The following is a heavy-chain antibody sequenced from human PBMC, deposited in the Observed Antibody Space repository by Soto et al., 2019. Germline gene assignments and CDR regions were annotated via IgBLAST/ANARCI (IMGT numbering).Heavy chain of an antibody. V-gene: IGHV3-30*18. CDR2: ISYDGSSK. CDR1: GCTFSSDG. Sequence: PGGSLRLSCAASGCTFSSDGMHWGRQAPGKGLEWVAVISYDGSSKYYADSVKGRFTISTDDSKNTLYLQMNSLRAEDTAVYYCAKDLRRYYSMDVWGQGTTVTVSS. J-gene: IGHJ6*02. CDR3: AKDLRRYYSMDV.